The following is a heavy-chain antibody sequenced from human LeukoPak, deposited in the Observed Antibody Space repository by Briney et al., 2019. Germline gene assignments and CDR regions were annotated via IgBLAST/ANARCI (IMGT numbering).Heavy chain of an antibody. CDR2: IYYSGST. CDR1: GGSISSYY. J-gene: IGHJ6*03. CDR3: ARDSSGWPYYYYYMDV. V-gene: IGHV4-59*12. D-gene: IGHD6-19*01. Sequence: MPSETLSLTCTVSGGSISSYYWSWIRQPPGKGLEWIGYIYYSGSTNYNPSLKSRVTISVDTSKNRFSLKLSSVTAADTAVYYCARDSSGWPYYYYYMDVWGKGTTVTIA.